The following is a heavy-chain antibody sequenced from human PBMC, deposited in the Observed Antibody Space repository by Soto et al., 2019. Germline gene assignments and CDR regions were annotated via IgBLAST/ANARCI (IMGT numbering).Heavy chain of an antibody. CDR2: ISAYNGNT. D-gene: IGHD6-19*01. Sequence: ASVKVACKASGYTFTSYGISWVRQAPGQGLEWMGWISAYNGNTNYAQKLQGRVTMTTDTSTSTAYMELRSLRSDDTAVYYCARDPGYRSGWYPNWFDPWGQGTLVTVSS. CDR1: GYTFTSYG. V-gene: IGHV1-18*01. J-gene: IGHJ5*02. CDR3: ARDPGYRSGWYPNWFDP.